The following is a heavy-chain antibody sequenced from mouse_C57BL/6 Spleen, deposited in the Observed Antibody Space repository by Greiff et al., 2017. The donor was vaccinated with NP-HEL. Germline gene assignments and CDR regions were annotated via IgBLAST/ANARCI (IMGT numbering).Heavy chain of an antibody. CDR3: AKDDYGSSYWYFDV. V-gene: IGHV2-5*01. CDR2: IWRGGST. Sequence: VQLQQSGPGLVQPSQCLSITCTVSGFSLTSYGVHWVRQSPGKGLEWLGVIWRGGSTDYNAAFMSRLSITKDNSKSQVFFKMNSLQADDTAIYYCAKDDYGSSYWYFDVWGTGTTVTVSS. CDR1: GFSLTSYG. J-gene: IGHJ1*03. D-gene: IGHD1-1*01.